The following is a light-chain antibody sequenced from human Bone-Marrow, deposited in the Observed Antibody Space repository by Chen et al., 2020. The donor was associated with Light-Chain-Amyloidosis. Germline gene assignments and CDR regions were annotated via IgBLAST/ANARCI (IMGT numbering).Light chain of an antibody. CDR2: DDS. Sequence: SYVLTQPSSVSVAPGQTAPTACGGNTIGSTSVHWYQQTPGQAPLLVVYDDSDRPSGIPERLSGSNSGNTATLTISRVEAGDEADYYCQVWDRSSDRPVFGGGTKLTVL. J-gene: IGLJ3*02. V-gene: IGLV3-21*02. CDR1: TIGSTS. CDR3: QVWDRSSDRPV.